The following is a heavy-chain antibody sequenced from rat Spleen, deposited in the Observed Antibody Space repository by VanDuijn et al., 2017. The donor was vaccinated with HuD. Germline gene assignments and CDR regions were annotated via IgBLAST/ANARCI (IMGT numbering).Heavy chain of an antibody. Sequence: EVQLVESGGCLVQPGRALKLSCAASGFTFSSFPMAWVRQAPKKGLEWVATISYDGSRTFYRDSVKGRFTISRDNAKSTLYLQMDSLRSEDTATYYCATGPRILRLDWFAYWGQGTLVTVSS. V-gene: IGHV5S10*01. D-gene: IGHD1-6*01. J-gene: IGHJ3*01. CDR1: GFTFSSFP. CDR3: ATGPRILRLDWFAY. CDR2: ISYDGSRT.